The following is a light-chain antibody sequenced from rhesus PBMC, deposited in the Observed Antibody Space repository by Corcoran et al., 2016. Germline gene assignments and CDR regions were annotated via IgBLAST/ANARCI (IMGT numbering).Light chain of an antibody. V-gene: IGKV3-53*02. CDR1: QSVSSA. J-gene: IGKJ2*01. Sequence: QVILTQSPATLSLSPGERATLTCRASQSVSSALAWYQKKPGQPPRLLFYGASSRATGIPDRFSGSGSGTEFTLTISSLEPEDFAVYYCQKYTSSPYSFGQGPKVEIK. CDR2: GAS. CDR3: QKYTSSPYS.